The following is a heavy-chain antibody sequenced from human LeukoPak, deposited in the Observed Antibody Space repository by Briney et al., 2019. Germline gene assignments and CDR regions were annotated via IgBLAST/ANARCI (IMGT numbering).Heavy chain of an antibody. CDR3: ARDGKSSSWYDY. Sequence: GGSLRLSCAASEFTVSSYSMNWVRQAPGKGLEWVSSISSSSSYIYYADSVKGRFTISRDNAKNSLYLQMNSLRAEDTAVYYCARDGKSSSWYDYWGQGTLVTVSS. J-gene: IGHJ4*02. CDR2: ISSSSSYI. D-gene: IGHD6-13*01. V-gene: IGHV3-21*01. CDR1: EFTVSSYS.